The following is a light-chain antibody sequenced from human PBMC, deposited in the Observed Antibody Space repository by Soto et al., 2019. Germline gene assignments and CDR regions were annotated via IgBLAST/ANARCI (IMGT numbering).Light chain of an antibody. J-gene: IGKJ3*01. Sequence: DIPMTQSPSSLSASVGDRVTITCRASQGISEYVAWYQQKPGKVPKLLIYLASTLQSGVPSRFSGSGSGTHFTLTISSLQPEDVATYYCQKYNNAPFTFGPGTKVDIK. CDR2: LAS. CDR3: QKYNNAPFT. V-gene: IGKV1-27*01. CDR1: QGISEY.